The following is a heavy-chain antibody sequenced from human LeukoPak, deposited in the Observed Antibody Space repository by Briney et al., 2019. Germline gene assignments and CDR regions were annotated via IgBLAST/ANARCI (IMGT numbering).Heavy chain of an antibody. CDR3: AHRGGYSSGWYLPDYYFDY. CDR1: GFSISTSGVG. V-gene: IGHV2-5*02. D-gene: IGHD6-19*01. Sequence: SGPTLVKPTQTLTLTCTFSGFSISTSGVGVGWIRQPPGKALEWLALIYWDDDKRYSPSLKSRLTITKDTSKNQAVLTMTNMDPVDTATYYCAHRGGYSSGWYLPDYYFDYWGQGTLVTVSS. J-gene: IGHJ4*02. CDR2: IYWDDDK.